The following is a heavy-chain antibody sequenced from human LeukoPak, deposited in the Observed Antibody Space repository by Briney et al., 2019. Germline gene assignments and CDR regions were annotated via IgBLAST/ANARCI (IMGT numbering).Heavy chain of an antibody. CDR2: IKSDGSVT. CDR3: ARDHDAVGTTIDH. Sequence: PRGSLRLSCAASGFTFSSYWMHWVRQAPGEGLVWVSRIKSDGSVTWYADSVKGRFTISRDNAKNMFDVQTNSLRDEDTAVYFCARDHDAVGTTIDHWGQGTLVTVSS. V-gene: IGHV3-74*01. CDR1: GFTFSSYW. J-gene: IGHJ4*02. D-gene: IGHD1-14*01.